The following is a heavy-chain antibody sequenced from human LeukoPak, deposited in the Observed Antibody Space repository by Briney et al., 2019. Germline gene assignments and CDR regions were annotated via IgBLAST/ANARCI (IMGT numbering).Heavy chain of an antibody. CDR3: ARTKGAVVVPAARYYFDY. CDR1: GFTFSDYY. V-gene: IGHV3-11*01. Sequence: GGSLRLSCAASGFTFSDYYMSWIRQAPGKGLEWVSYISSSGSTIYYADSVKGRFTISRDNAKNSLYLQMNSLRAEDTAVYYCARTKGAVVVPAARYYFDYWGQGTLVTVSS. J-gene: IGHJ4*02. D-gene: IGHD2-2*01. CDR2: ISSSGSTI.